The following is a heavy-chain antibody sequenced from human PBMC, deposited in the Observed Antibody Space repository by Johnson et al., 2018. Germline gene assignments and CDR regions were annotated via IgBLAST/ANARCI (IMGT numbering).Heavy chain of an antibody. CDR3: ATRGP. J-gene: IGHJ5*02. CDR1: GFTVSSGD. CDR2: IQSGDKT. Sequence: VQLVQSGGTLIQPGGSLRLSCEVFGFTVSSGDMHWVRQAPGKGLDWVSMIQSGDKTYYADSVRGRFTISRDTSRNTLYLQMNSLRVEDTAVYSWATRGPWGQGTLVTVSS. V-gene: IGHV3-53*01.